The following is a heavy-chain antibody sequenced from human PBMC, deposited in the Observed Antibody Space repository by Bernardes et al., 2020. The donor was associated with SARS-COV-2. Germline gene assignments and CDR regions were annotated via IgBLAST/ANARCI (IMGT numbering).Heavy chain of an antibody. CDR1: GFTLSNYE. CDR3: ARGLRPQGYSYLYGLDV. V-gene: IGHV3-48*03. J-gene: IGHJ6*02. Sequence: GGSLRLSCAASGFTLSNYEMTWVRQAPGKGLEWVSFIASGAGNIFVADSVKGRFTLSRDDAKNSLYMEMNSLRVEDTAVYYCARGLRPQGYSYLYGLDVWGQGTTVTVSS. CDR2: IASGAGNI. D-gene: IGHD6-6*01.